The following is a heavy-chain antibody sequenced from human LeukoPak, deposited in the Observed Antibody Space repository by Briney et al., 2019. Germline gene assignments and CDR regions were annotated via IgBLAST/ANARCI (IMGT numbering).Heavy chain of an antibody. Sequence: GGSLRLSCAASGFSFSSYGMHWVRQAPGKGLEWVAVISYDGSNKYYADSVKGRFTISRDNAKNSLYLQMNSLRAEDTAVYYCAKEWGRGTMVRGVKCFDYWGQGTLVTVSS. J-gene: IGHJ4*02. CDR1: GFSFSSYG. V-gene: IGHV3-30*18. D-gene: IGHD3-10*01. CDR2: ISYDGSNK. CDR3: AKEWGRGTMVRGVKCFDY.